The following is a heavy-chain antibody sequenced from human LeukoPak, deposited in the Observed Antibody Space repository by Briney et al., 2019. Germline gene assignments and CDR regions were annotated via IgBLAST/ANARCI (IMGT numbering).Heavy chain of an antibody. CDR3: ARGVSGSYSVGY. CDR2: IWYDGSNK. CDR1: GFTFSSYG. J-gene: IGHJ4*02. V-gene: IGHV3-33*01. Sequence: GRSLRLSCAASGFTFSSYGMHWVRQAPDKGLEWVADIWYDGSNKYYADSVKGRFTISRDNSKNTLYLQMNSLRAEDTAVYYCARGVSGSYSVGYWGQGTLVTVSS. D-gene: IGHD1-26*01.